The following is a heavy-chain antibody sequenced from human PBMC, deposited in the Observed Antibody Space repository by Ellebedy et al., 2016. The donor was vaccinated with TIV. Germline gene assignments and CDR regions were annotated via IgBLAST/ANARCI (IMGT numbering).Heavy chain of an antibody. J-gene: IGHJ3*02. D-gene: IGHD3-3*01. V-gene: IGHV3-23*01. CDR1: GFTLTNYA. CDR2: ISGSGDNT. Sequence: GESLKISXKASGFTLTNYAMSWVRQAPGKGLEWVSVISGSGDNTYYADSVKGRFTISRDNSKNTLYLQMNSLRAEDTAVYYCAKDLGKGVTLDAFDIWGQGTTVIVSS. CDR3: AKDLGKGVTLDAFDI.